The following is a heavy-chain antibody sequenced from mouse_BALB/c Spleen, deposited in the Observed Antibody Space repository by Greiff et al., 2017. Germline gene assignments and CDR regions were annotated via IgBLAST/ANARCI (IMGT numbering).Heavy chain of an antibody. Sequence: QVQLQQSGAELMKPGASVKISCKATGYTFSSYWIEWVKQRPGHGLEWIGEILPGSGSTNYNEKFKGKATFTADTSSNTAYMQLNSLTSEDSAVYYCARSHYYGGAGYMDYWGQGTSVTVSS. CDR2: ILPGSGST. J-gene: IGHJ4*01. CDR3: ARSHYYGGAGYMDY. V-gene: IGHV1-9*01. CDR1: GYTFSSYW. D-gene: IGHD1-1*01.